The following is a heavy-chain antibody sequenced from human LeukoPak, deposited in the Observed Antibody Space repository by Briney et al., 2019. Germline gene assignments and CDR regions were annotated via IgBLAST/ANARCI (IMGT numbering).Heavy chain of an antibody. D-gene: IGHD3-22*01. V-gene: IGHV3-48*03. CDR1: GFTFSSYE. J-gene: IGHJ3*02. CDR2: ISSSGSTI. Sequence: GGSLRLSCAASGFTFSSYEMNWVRQAPGEGLEWVSYISSSGSTIYYADSVKGRFTISRDNAKNSLYLQMNSLRAEDTAVYYCARHSTYDSSGYPLNAFDIWGQGTMVAVSS. CDR3: ARHSTYDSSGYPLNAFDI.